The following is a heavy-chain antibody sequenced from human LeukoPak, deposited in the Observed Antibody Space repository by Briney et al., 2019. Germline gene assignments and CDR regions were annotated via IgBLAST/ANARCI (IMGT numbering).Heavy chain of an antibody. CDR3: ARSSRWFGGAFDI. J-gene: IGHJ3*02. CDR1: GGSISSSTYF. Sequence: SETLSLTCTVSGGSISSSTYFWGWIRQPPGKGLELIGTIYYSGSTYYNPSLKSRVTISVDSSKNQFSLRLSSVTAADTAVYYCARSSRWFGGAFDIWGQGTMVTVSS. V-gene: IGHV4-39*07. D-gene: IGHD6-13*01. CDR2: IYYSGST.